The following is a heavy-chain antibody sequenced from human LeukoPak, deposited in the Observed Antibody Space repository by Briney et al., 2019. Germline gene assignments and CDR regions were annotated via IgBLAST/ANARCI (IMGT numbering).Heavy chain of an antibody. J-gene: IGHJ4*02. D-gene: IGHD6-6*01. CDR2: MNRNSGNT. CDR3: ARGARPDYFDY. V-gene: IGHV1-8*03. Sequence: ASVKVSCKASGYTFASYDINWVRQATGQGLEWMGWMNRNSGNTDYAQKFQCRVTVTTDEPTSTAYMELSSLRSEDTAVYYCARGARPDYFDYWGQGTLVTVSS. CDR1: GYTFASYD.